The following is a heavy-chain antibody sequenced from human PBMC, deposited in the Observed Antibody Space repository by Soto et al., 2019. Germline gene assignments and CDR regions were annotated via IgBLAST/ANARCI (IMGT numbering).Heavy chain of an antibody. D-gene: IGHD2-21*02. CDR2: IYYSGSI. V-gene: IGHV4-30-4*08. CDR1: GGSISSDIYH. Sequence: QVHLQQSGPGLVRPSQTLSLTCTVSGGSISSDIYHWTWIRQSPGKGLEWIGYIYYSGSIFYNPSFKSRVTISVDTSKNQFSLQLSSVTAADTAVYFCAREDDGGDRDYYGLDVWGQGTMVTVSS. CDR3: AREDDGGDRDYYGLDV. J-gene: IGHJ6*02.